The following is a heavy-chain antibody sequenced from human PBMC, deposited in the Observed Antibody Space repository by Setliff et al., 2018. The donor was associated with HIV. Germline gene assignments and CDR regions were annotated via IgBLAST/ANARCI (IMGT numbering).Heavy chain of an antibody. CDR2: IVYSGTT. J-gene: IGHJ4*02. Sequence: SETLSLTCTVSGGSIIINDYYWGWIRQSPGKGLEWIGSIVYSGTTYYNVSLESRVTISVDTSEDQFSLMLSSVTAADTAVYFCARHKVLSFFGELLPPYFDYWGQGALVTVSS. D-gene: IGHD3-10*01. CDR1: GGSIIINDYY. CDR3: ARHKVLSFFGELLPPYFDY. V-gene: IGHV4-39*01.